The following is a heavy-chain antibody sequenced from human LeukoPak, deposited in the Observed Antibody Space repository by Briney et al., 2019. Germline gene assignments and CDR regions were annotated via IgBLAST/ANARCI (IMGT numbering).Heavy chain of an antibody. CDR2: IKQDGSEK. CDR3: AKGASGDFWSGYPHLDY. D-gene: IGHD3-3*01. CDR1: GFTFSSYW. V-gene: IGHV3-7*03. Sequence: GGSLRLSCAASGFTFSSYWMSWVRQAPGKGLEWVANIKQDGSEKYYVDSVKGRFTISRDNAKNSLYLQMNSLRAEDTAVYYCAKGASGDFWSGYPHLDYWGQGTLVTVSS. J-gene: IGHJ4*02.